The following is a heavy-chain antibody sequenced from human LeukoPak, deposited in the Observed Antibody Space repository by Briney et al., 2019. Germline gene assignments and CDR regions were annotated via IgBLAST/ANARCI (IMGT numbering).Heavy chain of an antibody. V-gene: IGHV3-30*03. J-gene: IGHJ4*02. Sequence: GGSLRLSCAASGFTLSTYGMHWVRQAPGKGLEWVAVISSDGSNKFYADSVKGRFTISRDGSKNTLYLQMNSLGAEDTAVYYCARGFRYSSGWYYFDYWGQGTLVTVSS. CDR2: ISSDGSNK. CDR3: ARGFRYSSGWYYFDY. D-gene: IGHD6-19*01. CDR1: GFTLSTYG.